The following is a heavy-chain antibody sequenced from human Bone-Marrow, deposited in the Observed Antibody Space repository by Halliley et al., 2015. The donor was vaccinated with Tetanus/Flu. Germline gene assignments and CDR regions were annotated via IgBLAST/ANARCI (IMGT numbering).Heavy chain of an antibody. CDR3: ARHPRRTVAGRFHAFEI. CDR2: IEPSDSYT. Sequence: QLVQSGAVVKKPGESLRISCKGSGYSFPSYWITWVRQKPGTGLEWMGRIEPSDSYTSYSQSLQGHVTISADKSTSTAYLQWSSRQASDTAIYFCARHPRRTVAGRFHAFEIWGQGTMVTVSS. V-gene: IGHV5-10-1*01. D-gene: IGHD6-19*01. J-gene: IGHJ3*02. CDR1: GYSFPSYW.